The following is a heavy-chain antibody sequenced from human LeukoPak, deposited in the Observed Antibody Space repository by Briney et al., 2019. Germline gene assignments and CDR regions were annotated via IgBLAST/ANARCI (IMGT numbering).Heavy chain of an antibody. CDR3: ARDRGGTTSPFFDY. Sequence: GGSLRLSCAASGFTFDDYGMIWVRQAPGKGLEWVASINWNSGSTDYADFVKGRFTISRDNAKNSLYLQMNSLRAEDTALYHCARDRGGTTSPFFDYWGQGTLVTVSS. D-gene: IGHD2/OR15-2a*01. CDR2: INWNSGST. J-gene: IGHJ4*02. CDR1: GFTFDDYG. V-gene: IGHV3-20*01.